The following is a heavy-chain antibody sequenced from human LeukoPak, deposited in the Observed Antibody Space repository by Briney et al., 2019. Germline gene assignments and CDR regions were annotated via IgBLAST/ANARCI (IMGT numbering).Heavy chain of an antibody. D-gene: IGHD4-17*01. CDR2: IIPIFGTA. CDR3: ATLTTVTPGHFDY. Sequence: GASVKVSCKASGGTFSSYAISWVRQAPGQGLEWMGRIIPIFGTANYAQKFQGRVTITTDESTSTAYTELSSLRSEDTAVYYCATLTTVTPGHFDYWGQGTLVTVSS. CDR1: GGTFSSYA. V-gene: IGHV1-69*05. J-gene: IGHJ4*02.